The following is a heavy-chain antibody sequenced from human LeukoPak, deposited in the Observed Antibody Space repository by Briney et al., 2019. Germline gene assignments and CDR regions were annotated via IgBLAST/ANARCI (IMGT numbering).Heavy chain of an antibody. J-gene: IGHJ4*02. V-gene: IGHV4-38-2*01. D-gene: IGHD2-2*02. CDR3: ARIYCSSISCYISY. Sequence: SETLSLTCAVSGYSISNGYFWGWIRQPPGKGLEWIGSIYHSGNTNYNPSLKSRVTISVDTSKNQFSLKLTSVTAADTAVYYCARIYCSSISCYISYWGQGSLVTVSS. CDR1: GYSISNGYF. CDR2: IYHSGNT.